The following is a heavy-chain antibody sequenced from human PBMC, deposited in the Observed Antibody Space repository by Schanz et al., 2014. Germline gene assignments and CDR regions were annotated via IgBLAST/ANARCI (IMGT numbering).Heavy chain of an antibody. Sequence: QVQLVQSGAEVKKPGASVKVSCKASGYTFVSYSMHWVRQAPGQGLEWMGWISAYNGNTNYAQKLQGRVTMTTDTSTSTAYIELRSLRFDDTAVYYCARLSVAGRPHVNYWYFDLWGRGTLVTVSS. CDR2: ISAYNGNT. CDR1: GYTFVSYS. V-gene: IGHV1-18*04. CDR3: ARLSVAGRPHVNYWYFDL. D-gene: IGHD6-19*01. J-gene: IGHJ2*01.